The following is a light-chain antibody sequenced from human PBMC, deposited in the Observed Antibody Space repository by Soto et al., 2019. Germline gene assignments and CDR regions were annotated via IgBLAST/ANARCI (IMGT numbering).Light chain of an antibody. CDR3: QQYGNSPRT. CDR2: GAS. J-gene: IGKJ1*01. V-gene: IGKV3-20*01. CDR1: QSVSGRY. Sequence: EIVLTQSPGTLSLSPGERATLSCRASQSVSGRYLAWYQQKPGQAPRLLIYGASSRAPGIPDRFSGSGSGTDVTLTISRLEPEDLAVYYCQQYGNSPRTFGQGTKVEIK.